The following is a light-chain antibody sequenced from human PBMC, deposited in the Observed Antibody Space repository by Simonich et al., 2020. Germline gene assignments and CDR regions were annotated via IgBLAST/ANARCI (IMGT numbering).Light chain of an antibody. Sequence: EIVMTQSPATLSVSPGESATLSCRASQSVSSDLAWYPQKPGQAPRLLIYGASTRATGSPARFSGSGSGPECTLTISSLQSEDFAVEYCQQYNNWTPNTLGQGTQLEIK. V-gene: IGKV3-15*01. CDR1: QSVSSD. J-gene: IGKJ2*01. CDR3: QQYNNWTPNT. CDR2: GAS.